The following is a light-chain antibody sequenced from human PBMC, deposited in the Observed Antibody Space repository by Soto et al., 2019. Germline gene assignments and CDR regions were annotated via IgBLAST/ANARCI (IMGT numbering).Light chain of an antibody. CDR1: QSVLYSSNNKNY. J-gene: IGKJ3*01. V-gene: IGKV4-1*01. CDR2: WAS. CDR3: QQYYSTPRT. Sequence: DIVMTQSPESLSVSLVERATINCKSSQSVLYSSNNKNYLAWYQQKPGQPPKLLIYWASTRESGVPDRFSGSGSGTDFTLTISSLQAEDVAVYYCQQYYSTPRTFGPGTKVDIK.